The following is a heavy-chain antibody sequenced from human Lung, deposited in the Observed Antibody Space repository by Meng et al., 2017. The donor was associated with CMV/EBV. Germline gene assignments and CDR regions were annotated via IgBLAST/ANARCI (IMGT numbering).Heavy chain of an antibody. J-gene: IGHJ6*02. Sequence: GGSXRLSCAASGLTFSHYGMHWVRQAPGKGREWVAGIWYDGGNKYYGDSVKGRFTISRDNSKNTLYLQMNSMRAEDTAVYYRAKDQYYFWGIEIPHYGMDVWXQGTTVTVSS. CDR3: AKDQYYFWGIEIPHYGMDV. CDR1: GLTFSHYG. D-gene: IGHD3-16*01. CDR2: IWYDGGNK. V-gene: IGHV3-33*06.